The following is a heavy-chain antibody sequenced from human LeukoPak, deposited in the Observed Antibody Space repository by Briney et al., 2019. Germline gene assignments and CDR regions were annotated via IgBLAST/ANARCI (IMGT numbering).Heavy chain of an antibody. D-gene: IGHD3-10*01. V-gene: IGHV3-21*01. CDR3: ARDASGVAYYYYGMDV. CDR2: ISSSSSYI. J-gene: IGHJ6*02. CDR1: GFTFSSYS. Sequence: IPRGSLRLSCAASGFTFSSYSMNWVRQAPGKGLEWVSSISSSSSYIYYADSVKGRFTISRDNAKNSLYLQMNSLRAEDTAVYYCARDASGVAYYYYGMDVWGQGTTVTVSS.